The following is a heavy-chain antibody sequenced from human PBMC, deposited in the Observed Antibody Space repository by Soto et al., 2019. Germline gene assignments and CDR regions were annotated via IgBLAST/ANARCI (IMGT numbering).Heavy chain of an antibody. V-gene: IGHV3-23*01. CDR2: ISGGGGST. J-gene: IGHJ4*02. CDR1: GFSFSSYA. CDR3: AKGSSGFRPYFFDY. Sequence: EVQLLESGGGLVQLGGSLRLSCAASGFSFSSYAMSWVRQAPGKGLEWVSAISGGGGSTYHADSVKGRFTISRDNSKNTLYLQMNSLRAEDTAVYYCAKGSSGFRPYFFDYWGQGTLVTVSS. D-gene: IGHD3-22*01.